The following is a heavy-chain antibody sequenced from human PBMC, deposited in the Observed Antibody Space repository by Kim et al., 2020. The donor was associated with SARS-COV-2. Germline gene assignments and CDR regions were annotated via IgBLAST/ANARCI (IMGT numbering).Heavy chain of an antibody. CDR1: GFTFSSYG. Sequence: GGSLRLSCAASGFTFSSYGMHWVRQAPGKGLEWVAVISYDGSNKYYADSVKGRFTISRDNSKNTLYLQMNSLRAEDTAVYYCAKDLDIVVVPAAPLKYYGMDVWGQGTTVTVSS. D-gene: IGHD2-2*03. J-gene: IGHJ6*02. V-gene: IGHV3-30*18. CDR2: ISYDGSNK. CDR3: AKDLDIVVVPAAPLKYYGMDV.